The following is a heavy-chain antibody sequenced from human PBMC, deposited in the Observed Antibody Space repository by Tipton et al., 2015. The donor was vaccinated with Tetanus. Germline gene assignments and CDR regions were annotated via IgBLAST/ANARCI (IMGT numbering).Heavy chain of an antibody. Sequence: QLVQSEGEVKRPGASVKVSCKATGYTISDYGISWVRQAPGQGLEWMGGIIPIFGTAKYAQKFQGRVTITADESTSTAYMELSSLRSEDTAVYYCARKWDIVAVSAANYYGLDVWGQGTTVTVSS. CDR3: ARKWDIVAVSAANYYGLDV. CDR2: IIPIFGTA. V-gene: IGHV1-69*13. CDR1: GYTISDYG. J-gene: IGHJ6*02. D-gene: IGHD2-2*01.